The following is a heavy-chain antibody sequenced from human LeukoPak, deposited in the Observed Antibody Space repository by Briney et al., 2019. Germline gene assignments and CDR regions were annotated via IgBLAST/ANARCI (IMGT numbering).Heavy chain of an antibody. CDR1: GYTFTSYG. Sequence: ASVKVSCKASGYTFTSYGISWVRQAPGQGLEWMGWISSYNGNTNYAQKLQRRVTMSTDTSTGTAYMELRSLRSDDTAVYYCARGIVLRFLEWLPPDAFDIWGQGTMVTVFS. D-gene: IGHD3-3*01. CDR2: ISSYNGNT. CDR3: ARGIVLRFLEWLPPDAFDI. J-gene: IGHJ3*02. V-gene: IGHV1-18*01.